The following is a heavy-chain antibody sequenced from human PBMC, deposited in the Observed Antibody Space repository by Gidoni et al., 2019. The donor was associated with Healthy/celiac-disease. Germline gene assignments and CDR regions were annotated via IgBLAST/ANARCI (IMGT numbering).Heavy chain of an antibody. CDR3: ASQLSGDYGMDV. Sequence: VQLVESGGGLVKPGGSLRLSCAASGFTFSSYSMNWARQAPGKGLEWVSSISSSSSYIYYADSVKGRFTISRDNAKNSLYLQMNSLRAEDTAVYYCASQLSGDYGMDVWGQGTTVTVSS. CDR2: ISSSSSYI. J-gene: IGHJ6*02. V-gene: IGHV3-21*01. CDR1: GFTFSSYS. D-gene: IGHD3-10*01.